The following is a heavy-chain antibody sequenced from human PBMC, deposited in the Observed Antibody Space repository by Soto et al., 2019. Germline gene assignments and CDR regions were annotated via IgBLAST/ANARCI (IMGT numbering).Heavy chain of an antibody. V-gene: IGHV3-64*01. D-gene: IGHD5-18*01. CDR3: AREGIQLWSGNDAFDI. CDR1: GFTFSSYA. Sequence: EVQLVESGGGLVQPGGSLRLSCAASGFTFSSYAMHWVRQAPGKGLEYVSAISSNGGSTYYANSVKGRFTISRDNSKNTLYLQMGSLRAEDMAVYHCAREGIQLWSGNDAFDIWGQGTMVTVSS. CDR2: ISSNGGST. J-gene: IGHJ3*02.